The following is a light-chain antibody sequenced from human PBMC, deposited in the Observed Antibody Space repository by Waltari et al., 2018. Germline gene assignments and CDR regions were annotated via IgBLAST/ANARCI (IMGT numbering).Light chain of an antibody. V-gene: IGLV3-19*01. J-gene: IGLJ2*01. CDR3: NSRDSSGNQPVV. Sequence: SSELTQDPAVSVALGQTVRITCQGDSLRSYYASWYQQKPGQAPVLVIYGKNNRPSGIPGRFAGSCSGNTSSLTITGAQAEDEADYYCNSRDSSGNQPVVFGGGTKLTVL. CDR2: GKN. CDR1: SLRSYY.